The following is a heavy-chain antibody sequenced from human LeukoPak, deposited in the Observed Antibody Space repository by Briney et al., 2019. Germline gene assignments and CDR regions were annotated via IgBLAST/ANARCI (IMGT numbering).Heavy chain of an antibody. V-gene: IGHV1-8*01. CDR1: GYTFTSYD. D-gene: IGHD5-18*01. J-gene: IGHJ6*03. Sequence: ASVTVSCKASGYTFTSYDINWVRQATGQGLEWMGWMNPNSGNTGYAQKFQGRVTMTRNTSISTAYMELSSLRSEDTAVHYCARGLRGYSYGYYYYYMDVWGKGTTVTISS. CDR2: MNPNSGNT. CDR3: ARGLRGYSYGYYYYYMDV.